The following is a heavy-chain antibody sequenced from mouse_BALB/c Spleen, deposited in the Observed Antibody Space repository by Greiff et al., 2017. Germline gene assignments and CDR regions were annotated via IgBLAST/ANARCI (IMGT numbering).Heavy chain of an antibody. J-gene: IGHJ4*01. D-gene: IGHD2-14*01. CDR2: ISSGSSTI. CDR1: GFTFSSFG. V-gene: IGHV5-17*02. CDR3: ARYRYDPYYAMDY. Sequence: EVKLVESGGGLVQPGGSRKLSCAASGFTFSSFGMHWVHQAPEKGLEWVAYISSGSSTIYYADTVKGRFTISRDNPKNTLFLQMTSLRSEDTAMYYCARYRYDPYYAMDYWGQGTSVTVSS.